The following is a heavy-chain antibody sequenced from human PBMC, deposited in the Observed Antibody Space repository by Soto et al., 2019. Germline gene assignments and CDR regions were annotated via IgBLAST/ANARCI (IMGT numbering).Heavy chain of an antibody. CDR2: VNPSGGHT. V-gene: IGHV1-46*01. CDR3: ARGGHVVVVTAALDY. Sequence: QVQLMQSGVEVKKPGASVKVSCKASGDTFTDYYIHWVRQAPGQGLEWMGTVNPSGGHTTYAQHFLGRVTMPRDTSTSTLYMELTSLTSDDTAVYYCARGGHVVVVTAALDYWGQGTLVTVSS. J-gene: IGHJ4*02. CDR1: GDTFTDYY. D-gene: IGHD2-21*02.